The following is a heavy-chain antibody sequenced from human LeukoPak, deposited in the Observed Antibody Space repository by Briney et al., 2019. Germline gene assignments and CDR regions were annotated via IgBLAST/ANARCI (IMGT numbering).Heavy chain of an antibody. V-gene: IGHV3-66*01. CDR1: GLTVTSDY. CDR3: ARYPYSTSSWSDP. Sequence: GGSLTLSCAASGLTVTSDYMSWGRQAPGPGLEWVSVIYSGGGTYYADSVRGRFTISRDNSKNTLYLQLNSVRAEDTAVYYCARYPYSTSSWSDPWGQGTLVTVSS. D-gene: IGHD6-6*01. CDR2: IYSGGGT. J-gene: IGHJ5*02.